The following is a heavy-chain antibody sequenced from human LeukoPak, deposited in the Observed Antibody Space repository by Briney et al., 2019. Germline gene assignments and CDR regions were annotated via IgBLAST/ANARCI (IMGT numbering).Heavy chain of an antibody. J-gene: IGHJ3*02. CDR2: IYYSGTT. Sequence: TSETLSLTCTVSGGSMSSYYWSWIRQPPGKGLEWIGYIYYSGTTNYSPSLKSRVTISVDTSKNQFSLKLSSATAADTAVYYCARRHCSSTSCRDAFDIWGQGTMVTVSS. V-gene: IGHV4-59*01. CDR1: GGSMSSYY. D-gene: IGHD2-2*01. CDR3: ARRHCSSTSCRDAFDI.